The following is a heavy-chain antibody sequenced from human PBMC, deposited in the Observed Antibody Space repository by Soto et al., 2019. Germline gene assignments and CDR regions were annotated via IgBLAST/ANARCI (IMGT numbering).Heavy chain of an antibody. J-gene: IGHJ6*02. CDR2: IHVSGST. CDR3: ATDGHRMDV. Sequence: SETLSLTCTVSGGSGSSGSYQWTWIRQPPGKGLEWIGYIHVSGSTNDNPSLKGRVTMSIDTSKNQFSLKLSSVTAADTAVYYCATDGHRMDVWRQGTKVAV. V-gene: IGHV4-61*01. CDR1: GGSGSSGSYQ.